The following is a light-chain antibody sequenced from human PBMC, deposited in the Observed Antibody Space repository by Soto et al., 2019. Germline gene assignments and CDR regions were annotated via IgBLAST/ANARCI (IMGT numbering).Light chain of an antibody. CDR3: QSYDSSPSGYV. V-gene: IGLV1-40*01. Sequence: QSVLTQPPSVSGAPGQTVTISCTGSSSNIGAGYDVHWYQQLPGTAPKLLIYANRIRPAGVPDRFSASKSGTSASLAITGLQADDGADYYCQSYDSSPSGYVFGTGTKLTVL. CDR2: ANR. CDR1: SSNIGAGYD. J-gene: IGLJ1*01.